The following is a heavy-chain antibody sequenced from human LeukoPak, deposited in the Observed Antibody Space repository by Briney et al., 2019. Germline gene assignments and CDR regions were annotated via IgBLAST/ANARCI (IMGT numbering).Heavy chain of an antibody. CDR3: AKTPGDYGIIWFDP. V-gene: IGHV3-23*01. Sequence: GGSLRLSCAASGFTFSSYGMSWVRQAPGKGLEWVSAISGSGGSTYYADSVKGRFTISRDNSKNTLYLQMNSLRAEDTAVYYCAKTPGDYGIIWFDPWGQGTLVTVSS. CDR2: ISGSGGST. J-gene: IGHJ5*02. CDR1: GFTFSSYG. D-gene: IGHD4-17*01.